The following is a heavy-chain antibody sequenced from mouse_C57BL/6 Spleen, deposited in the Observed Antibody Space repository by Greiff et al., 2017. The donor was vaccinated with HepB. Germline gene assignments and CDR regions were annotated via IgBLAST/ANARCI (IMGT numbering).Heavy chain of an antibody. Sequence: EVQRVESGGGLVQPGGSLKLSCAASGFTFSDYGMAWVRQAPRKGPEWVAFISNLAYSIYYADTVTGRFTISRENAKNTLYLEMSSLRSEDTAMYYCARQVLYGSSPRDAMDYWGQGTSVTVSS. CDR3: ARQVLYGSSPRDAMDY. D-gene: IGHD1-1*01. CDR1: GFTFSDYG. J-gene: IGHJ4*01. CDR2: ISNLAYSI. V-gene: IGHV5-15*01.